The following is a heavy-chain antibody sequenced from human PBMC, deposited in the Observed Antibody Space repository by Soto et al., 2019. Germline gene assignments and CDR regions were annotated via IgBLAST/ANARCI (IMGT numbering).Heavy chain of an antibody. J-gene: IGHJ6*03. Sequence: EVQLLESGGGLVQPGESLRLSCVGSGFIFGHYALYWVRQAPEKGLEWVSILSGVSPFKQYADSVKGRFTITRDNSKNTLYLEMNSLRVEDTAVYYCAKKALSVPGNDYMDVWGKGPTVTVSS. CDR2: LSGVSPFK. CDR1: GFIFGHYA. V-gene: IGHV3-23*01. D-gene: IGHD3-3*02. CDR3: AKKALSVPGNDYMDV.